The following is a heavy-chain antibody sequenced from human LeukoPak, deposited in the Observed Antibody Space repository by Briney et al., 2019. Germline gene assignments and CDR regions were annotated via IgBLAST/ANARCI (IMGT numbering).Heavy chain of an antibody. J-gene: IGHJ5*02. D-gene: IGHD2-2*01. CDR1: GGSTSSDY. CDR2: IYYSGST. V-gene: IGHV4-59*01. Sequence: PSETLSLTCTVSGGSTSSDYWSWIRQPPGKGLEWIGYIYYSGSTNYNPSLKSRVTISVDTSKNQFSLKLSSVTTADTGKYYCAREGYCRSTSCHNWFDPWGQGTLVTVSS. CDR3: AREGYCRSTSCHNWFDP.